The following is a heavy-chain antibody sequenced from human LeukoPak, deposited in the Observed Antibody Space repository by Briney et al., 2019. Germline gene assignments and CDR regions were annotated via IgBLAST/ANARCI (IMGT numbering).Heavy chain of an antibody. V-gene: IGHV4-30-4*01. CDR2: IHHSGNT. D-gene: IGHD2-21*01. Sequence: SETLSLTCTVSGGSISSGDYYWSWIRQPPGKGLEWIGYIHHSGNTYYNPSLRSRVNISLDTSKNQFSLKLSSGTAADTAVYYCARDVVRDYFDYWGQGTPVTVSS. J-gene: IGHJ4*02. CDR3: ARDVVRDYFDY. CDR1: GGSISSGDYY.